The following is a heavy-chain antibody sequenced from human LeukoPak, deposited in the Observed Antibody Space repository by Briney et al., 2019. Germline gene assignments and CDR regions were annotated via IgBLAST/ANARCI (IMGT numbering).Heavy chain of an antibody. Sequence: GGSLRLSCAASGFTFSSYWMSWVRQAPGKGLEWVANIKLDGSEKYYVDSVKGRFTISRDNAKNSLYLQINSPRVEDTAVYYCARGPRYNWNSNYFPFDYWGQGTLVTVSS. V-gene: IGHV3-7*01. D-gene: IGHD1-7*01. CDR1: GFTFSSYW. J-gene: IGHJ4*02. CDR3: ARGPRYNWNSNYFPFDY. CDR2: IKLDGSEK.